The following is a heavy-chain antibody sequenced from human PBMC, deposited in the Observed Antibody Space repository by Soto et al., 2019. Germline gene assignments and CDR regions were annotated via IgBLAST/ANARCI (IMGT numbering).Heavy chain of an antibody. J-gene: IGHJ4*02. D-gene: IGHD2-2*01. CDR1: GGSISRGGYS. Sequence: QLQLQESGSGLVKPSQTLSLTCAVSGGSISRGGYSWSWIRQPPGKGLEWIGYMYHSGSTYYNPSLKSRVTISIDRSKPHFALERSSVSAADTAVYYCAIVPDYWGQGILVTVSS. CDR3: AIVPDY. CDR2: MYHSGST. V-gene: IGHV4-30-2*01.